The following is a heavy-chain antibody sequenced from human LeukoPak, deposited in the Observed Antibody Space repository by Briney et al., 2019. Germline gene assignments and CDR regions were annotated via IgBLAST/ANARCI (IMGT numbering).Heavy chain of an antibody. CDR2: IVRSGGST. V-gene: IGHV3-23*01. CDR3: AKGTLWSGYYYFDY. D-gene: IGHD3-3*01. Sequence: GGSLRLSCAASGFTFSSYAMSWVRQAPGKGLEWVSGIVRSGGSTYSADSVKGRFTISRDNSKNTLYLQMNSLRAEDTAVYYCAKGTLWSGYYYFDYWGQGTLVTVSS. J-gene: IGHJ4*02. CDR1: GFTFSSYA.